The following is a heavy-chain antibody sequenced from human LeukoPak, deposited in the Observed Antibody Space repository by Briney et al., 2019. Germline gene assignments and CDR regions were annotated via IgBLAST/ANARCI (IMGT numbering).Heavy chain of an antibody. Sequence: GGSLRLSCAASGFTFSSYAMHWVRQAPGKGLEWVAVISYDGSNKYYADSVKDRFTISRDNSKNTLYLQMNSLRAEDTAVYYCARSDPYYYDSRVFDYWGQGTLVTVSS. V-gene: IGHV3-30-3*01. J-gene: IGHJ4*02. CDR2: ISYDGSNK. CDR1: GFTFSSYA. D-gene: IGHD3-22*01. CDR3: ARSDPYYYDSRVFDY.